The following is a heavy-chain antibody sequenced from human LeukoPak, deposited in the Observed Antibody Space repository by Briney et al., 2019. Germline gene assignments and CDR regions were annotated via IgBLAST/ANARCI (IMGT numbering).Heavy chain of an antibody. CDR2: IAGSSGYI. Sequence: PGGSLRLSCAASGFTFSSYTMNWVRQAPGKGLEWVSYIAGSSGYISYAGSVKGRFTISRDNAKKSLYLQMTSLTAEDTAVYYCARDRGAYCGGDCYLGFDYWGRGTLVTVSS. CDR1: GFTFSSYT. D-gene: IGHD2-21*02. CDR3: ARDRGAYCGGDCYLGFDY. J-gene: IGHJ4*01. V-gene: IGHV3-21*01.